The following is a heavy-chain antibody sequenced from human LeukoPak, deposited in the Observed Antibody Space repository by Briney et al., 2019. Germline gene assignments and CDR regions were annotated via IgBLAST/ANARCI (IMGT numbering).Heavy chain of an antibody. CDR2: IYSGGST. CDR3: ARGPYSSGWSLFDY. J-gene: IGHJ4*02. D-gene: IGHD6-19*01. Sequence: GGSLRLSCAASGFTVSSNYMSWVRQAPGKGLEWVSVIYSGGSTYYADSVKGRFTISRDNSKNTLYLQMNSLRAEDTAVYYCARGPYSSGWSLFDYWGQGTLVTVSS. V-gene: IGHV3-66*01. CDR1: GFTVSSNY.